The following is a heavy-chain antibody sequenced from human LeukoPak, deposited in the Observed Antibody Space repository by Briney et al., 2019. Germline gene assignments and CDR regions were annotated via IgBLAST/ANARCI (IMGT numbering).Heavy chain of an antibody. J-gene: IGHJ4*02. CDR3: ARDGRWLVDY. CDR2: IWYDGSNK. D-gene: IGHD3-22*01. V-gene: IGHV3-33*01. CDR1: GFTFRSYG. Sequence: GSLRLSCAAAGFTFRSYGMHWVRQAPGKGLEWVAVIWYDGSNKYYADSVKGRFTISRDNSKNTLYLQMNSLRAEDTAVYYCARDGRWLVDYWGQGTLVTVSS.